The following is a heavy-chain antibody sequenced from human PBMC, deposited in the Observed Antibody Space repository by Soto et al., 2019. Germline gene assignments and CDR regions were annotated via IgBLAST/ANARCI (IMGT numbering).Heavy chain of an antibody. D-gene: IGHD2-21*02. Sequence: PSETLCLTCAVSGGSISSSNWWSWVRQPPGKGLEWIGEIYHSGSTNYNPSLKSRVTISVDKSKNQFSLKLSSVTAADTAVYYCARVSGVTAVDYYYYGMDVWGQGTTVTVSS. CDR1: GGSISSSNW. CDR2: IYHSGST. CDR3: ARVSGVTAVDYYYYGMDV. J-gene: IGHJ6*02. V-gene: IGHV4-4*02.